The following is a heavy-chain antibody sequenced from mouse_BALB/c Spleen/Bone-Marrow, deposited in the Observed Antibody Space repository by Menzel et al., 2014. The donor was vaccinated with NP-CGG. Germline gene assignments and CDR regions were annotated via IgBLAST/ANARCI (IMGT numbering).Heavy chain of an antibody. V-gene: IGHV1-85*01. CDR3: VRSRLRDWYFDV. CDR2: IFPGDSTT. Sequence: QVQLQQSGVELVKPGASVKLSCKASGNTFTSYDINWVRQRPEQGLEWIGWIFPGDSTTKYNEKFKGKATLCTDKSSSTVHMQLSRLTSEDSAVYFCVRSRLRDWYFDVWGAGTTVTISS. J-gene: IGHJ1*01. CDR1: GNTFTSYD. D-gene: IGHD1-2*01.